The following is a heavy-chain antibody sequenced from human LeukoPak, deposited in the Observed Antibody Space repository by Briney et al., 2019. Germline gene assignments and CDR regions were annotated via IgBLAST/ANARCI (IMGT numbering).Heavy chain of an antibody. Sequence: ASVKVSCKAAAYTFTIYYMHWVRQAHGQGLEWMGIINPRGGSTSYAQKFQGRVTMTRYTATSTVYMELSSLRSEHTAVYYCARATKVLRSLEWSAGAFDIWGKGTMVTVSS. D-gene: IGHD3-3*01. J-gene: IGHJ3*02. CDR2: INPRGGST. V-gene: IGHV1-46*01. CDR1: AYTFTIYY. CDR3: ARATKVLRSLEWSAGAFDI.